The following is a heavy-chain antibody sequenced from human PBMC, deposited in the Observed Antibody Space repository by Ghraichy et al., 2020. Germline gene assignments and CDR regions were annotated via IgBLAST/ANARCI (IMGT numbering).Heavy chain of an antibody. D-gene: IGHD2-21*01. CDR3: ARDATRGGDFDF. J-gene: IGHJ4*02. CDR1: GFTFSSYW. CDR2: IKEDGSEK. V-gene: IGHV3-7*01. Sequence: GGSLRLSCATSGFTFSSYWMTWVRQAPGKGLEWVANIKEDGSEKYYMDSVKGRFSISRDNAKNSLYLQMNSLRVEDTAVYYCARDATRGGDFDFWGQGTLVTVSS.